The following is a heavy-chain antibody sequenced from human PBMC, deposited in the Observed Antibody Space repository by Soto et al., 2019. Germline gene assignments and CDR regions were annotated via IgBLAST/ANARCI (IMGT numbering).Heavy chain of an antibody. CDR3: AKAPYSSGWYVDY. CDR1: GFTFSSYG. CDR2: ISYDGSNK. J-gene: IGHJ4*02. D-gene: IGHD6-19*01. Sequence: QVPLVESGGGVVQPGRSLRLSCAASGFTFSSYGMHWVRQAPGKGLEWVAVISYDGSNKYYADSVKGRFTISRDNSKNTLYLQMNSLRAEDTAVYYCAKAPYSSGWYVDYWGQGTLVTVSS. V-gene: IGHV3-30*18.